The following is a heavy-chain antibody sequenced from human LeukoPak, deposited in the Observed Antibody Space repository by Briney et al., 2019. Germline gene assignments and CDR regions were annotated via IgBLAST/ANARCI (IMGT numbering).Heavy chain of an antibody. CDR2: ISSSGSTI. CDR1: GFTFSDYY. J-gene: IGHJ4*02. Sequence: GGSLRLSCAASGFTFSDYYMSWIRQAPGKGLEWVSYISSSGSTIYYADSVKGRFTISRDNSKNTLSLQMNSLRPEDTAVYYCARPHSGTCGLFDYWGQGTRVTVSS. V-gene: IGHV3-11*04. D-gene: IGHD1-26*01. CDR3: ARPHSGTCGLFDY.